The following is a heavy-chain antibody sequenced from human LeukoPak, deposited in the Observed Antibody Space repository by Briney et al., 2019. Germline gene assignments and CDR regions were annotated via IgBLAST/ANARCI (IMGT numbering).Heavy chain of an antibody. V-gene: IGHV4-59*01. J-gene: IGHJ4*02. CDR1: GGSISSYY. CDR3: ARDSIGGSYDY. D-gene: IGHD1-26*01. CDR2: IYYSGST. Sequence: SETLSLTCTVSGGSISSYYWSWIRQPPGKGLEWIGYIYYSGSTSYNPSLKSRVTISVDTSKNQFSLKLSSVTAADTAVYYCARDSIGGSYDYWGQGTLVTVSS.